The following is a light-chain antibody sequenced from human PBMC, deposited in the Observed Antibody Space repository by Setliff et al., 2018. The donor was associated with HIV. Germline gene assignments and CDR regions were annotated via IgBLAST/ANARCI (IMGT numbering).Light chain of an antibody. Sequence: QSALSQPRSVSGSPGQSVTTSCTGTSNDVGGYIYVSWYQHHPGKAPKLMVYEVSKRPSGVPDRFYGSKSGNTASLTISGLQAEDEADYYCCSYAGTPYVFGTGTKV. CDR2: EVS. CDR1: SNDVGGYIY. J-gene: IGLJ1*01. CDR3: CSYAGTPYV. V-gene: IGLV2-11*01.